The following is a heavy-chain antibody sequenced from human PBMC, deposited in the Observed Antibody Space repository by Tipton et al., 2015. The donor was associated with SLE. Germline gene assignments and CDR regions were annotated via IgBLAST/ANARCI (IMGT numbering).Heavy chain of an antibody. Sequence: SLRLSCAASGFTFSSYAMHWLRQAPGKGLEGVAVISYDGSNKYYADSVKGRFTISTGNSKNTLYLQMNSLRAEDTAVYYCARIRFVYYYYMDDRGKGTTVTVTS. CDR1: GFTFSSYA. CDR3: ARIRFVYYYYMDD. V-gene: IGHV3-30*04. J-gene: IGHJ6*03. D-gene: IGHD3-16*01. CDR2: ISYDGSNK.